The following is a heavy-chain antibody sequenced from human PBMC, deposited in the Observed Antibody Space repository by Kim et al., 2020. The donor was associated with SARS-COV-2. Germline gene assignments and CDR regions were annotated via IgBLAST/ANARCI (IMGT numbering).Heavy chain of an antibody. J-gene: IGHJ6*02. V-gene: IGHV3-33*08. D-gene: IGHD6-13*01. CDR2: IWYDGSNK. CDR1: GFTFSSYG. Sequence: GGSLSLSCAASGFTFSSYGMHWVRQPPGKGLEWVAVIWYDGSNKYYADPGKGGFTISRDNSKNTLYLQMNSLRAEDTAVYYCARDGEYSSSWYYYYYGMDVWGQGTTVTVSS. CDR3: ARDGEYSSSWYYYYYGMDV.